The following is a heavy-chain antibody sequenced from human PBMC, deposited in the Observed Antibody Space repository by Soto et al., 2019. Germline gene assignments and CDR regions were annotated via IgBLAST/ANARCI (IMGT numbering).Heavy chain of an antibody. CDR2: VSGSGANT. CDR1: GFIFSSCA. D-gene: IGHD3-9*01. Sequence: EVQLLESGGGLVQPGESLRLSCAASGFIFSSCAMSWVRQAPGKGLEWVSGVSGSGANTYYADSLKGRFTISRDNSKNTLYLQMNSLRAEDTAVYYCAKGSYDLLTGCHIWYLVYWGQGTLVTVSS. J-gene: IGHJ4*02. V-gene: IGHV3-23*01. CDR3: AKGSYDLLTGCHIWYLVY.